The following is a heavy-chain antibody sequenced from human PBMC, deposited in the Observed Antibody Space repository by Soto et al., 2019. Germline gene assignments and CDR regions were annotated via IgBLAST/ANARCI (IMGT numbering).Heavy chain of an antibody. CDR3: ASKFGELLADAFDI. D-gene: IGHD3-10*01. CDR1: NASISSRKW. Sequence: SETLSLTCTVSNASISSRKWRTWVRQTPGKGLEWIGEIYHSGSINHNPSLKSRVTMSLDKSKNQFSLKMTSVTAADTAVYYCASKFGELLADAFDIWGQGTVVT. J-gene: IGHJ3*02. CDR2: IYHSGSI. V-gene: IGHV4-4*02.